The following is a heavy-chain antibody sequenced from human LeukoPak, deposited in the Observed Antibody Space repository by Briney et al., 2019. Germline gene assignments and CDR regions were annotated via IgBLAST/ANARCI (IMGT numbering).Heavy chain of an antibody. V-gene: IGHV1-2*06. J-gene: IGHJ4*02. CDR2: INPNSGGT. CDR3: ARAPGIAVAGPLY. D-gene: IGHD6-19*01. CDR1: VYTFTVYY. Sequence: ASVTVSCKASVYTFTVYYMHWVRQAPGQGLEWMGRINPNSGGTNYAQTFQGRVTMTRDTSLSTAYMELSRLRSDDTAVYYCARAPGIAVAGPLYWGRGALVTVSS.